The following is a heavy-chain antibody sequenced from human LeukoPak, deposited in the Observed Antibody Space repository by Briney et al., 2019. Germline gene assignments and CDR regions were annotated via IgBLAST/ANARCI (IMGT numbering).Heavy chain of an antibody. CDR2: INPNSGGT. Sequence: ASVKVSCKASGYTFTGYYMHWVRQAPGQGLEWMGWINPNSGGTDYAQKFQGRVSMTRDTSISTAYMELSRLRSDDTAVYYCAQSSGWDSLNYWGQGTLVTVSS. J-gene: IGHJ4*02. V-gene: IGHV1-2*02. D-gene: IGHD6-19*01. CDR1: GYTFTGYY. CDR3: AQSSGWDSLNY.